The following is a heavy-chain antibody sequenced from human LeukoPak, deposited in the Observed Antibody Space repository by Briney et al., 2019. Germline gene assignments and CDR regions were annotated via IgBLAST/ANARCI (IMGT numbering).Heavy chain of an antibody. CDR1: GYTFTGYY. J-gene: IGHJ4*02. V-gene: IGHV1-2*02. Sequence: ASVKVSCKASGYTFTGYYMHWVRQAPGQGLEWMGWINPNSGGTNYAQKFQGRVTMTRDTSISTAYMGLSGLRSDDTAVYYCARVVPAATGGYWGQGTLVTVSS. CDR3: ARVVPAATGGY. D-gene: IGHD2-2*01. CDR2: INPNSGGT.